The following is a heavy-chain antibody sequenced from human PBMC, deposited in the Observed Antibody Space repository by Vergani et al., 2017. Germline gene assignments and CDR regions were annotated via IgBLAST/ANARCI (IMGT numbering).Heavy chain of an antibody. CDR3: ARDRVGATNFDY. V-gene: IGHV1-69*13. CDR2: LIPIFGTA. D-gene: IGHD1-26*01. Sequence: QVQLVQSGAEVKKPGSSVKVSCKASGGTFSSYDISWVRQAPGQGLEWMGRLIPIFGTANYAQKFQGRVTITADKSTGTAYMKLSRRRSEDTAVYYCARDRVGATNFDYWGRVTLVTVSS. J-gene: IGHJ4*02. CDR1: GGTFSSYD.